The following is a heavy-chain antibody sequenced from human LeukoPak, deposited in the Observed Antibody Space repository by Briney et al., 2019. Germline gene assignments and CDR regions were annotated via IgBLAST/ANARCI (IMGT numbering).Heavy chain of an antibody. CDR3: ARDRSSGAFDI. CDR2: IDIDGRTT. Sequence: TGGSLRLSCAASGFTFTNYWMHWVRPAPGKGLVWVSRIDIDGRTTTYADSVKGRFTISRDNSKNTLYLQMNSLRAEDTAVYYCARDRSSGAFDIWGQGTMVTVSS. CDR1: GFTFTNYW. D-gene: IGHD6-25*01. J-gene: IGHJ3*02. V-gene: IGHV3-74*01.